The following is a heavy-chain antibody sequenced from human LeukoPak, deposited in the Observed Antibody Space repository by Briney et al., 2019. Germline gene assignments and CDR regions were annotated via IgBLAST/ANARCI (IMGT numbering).Heavy chain of an antibody. V-gene: IGHV3-30*02. CDR3: VRSLAAREYFQH. CDR1: GFTFSTSG. D-gene: IGHD6-6*01. Sequence: GGSLRLSCAASGFTFSTSGMHWVRQAPGKGLEWVTFIHSEGNNKQYADSVKGRFTTSRDNSKNSLSLQMNSLRTEDTAVYYCVRSLAAREYFQHWGQGTLVTVSS. J-gene: IGHJ1*01. CDR2: IHSEGNNK.